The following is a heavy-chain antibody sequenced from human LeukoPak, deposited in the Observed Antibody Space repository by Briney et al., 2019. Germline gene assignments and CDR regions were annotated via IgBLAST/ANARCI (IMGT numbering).Heavy chain of an antibody. CDR2: IYYSGST. CDR1: GGSISSYY. J-gene: IGHJ4*02. CDR3: ARAKGDYDFWSGYYRGGFDY. D-gene: IGHD3-3*01. Sequence: SETLSLTCTVSGGSISSYYWSWIRQPPGKGLEWIGYIYYSGSTNYNPSLKSRVTISVDTSKNQFSLKLSSVTAADTAVYYCARAKGDYDFWSGYYRGGFDYWGQGTLVTVSS. V-gene: IGHV4-59*01.